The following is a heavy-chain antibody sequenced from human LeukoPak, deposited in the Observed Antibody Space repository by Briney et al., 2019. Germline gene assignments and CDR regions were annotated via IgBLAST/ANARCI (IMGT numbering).Heavy chain of an antibody. D-gene: IGHD2-2*01. V-gene: IGHV1-69*01. CDR2: INPIFGTA. J-gene: IGHJ5*02. CDR3: AARYCSSTSCSQRWFDP. CDR1: GGTFSSYA. Sequence: SVKVSCKASGGTFSSYAISWVRQAPGQGLEWMGEINPIFGTANYAQKFQGRVTITADESTSTAYMELSSLRSEDTAVYYCAARYCSSTSCSQRWFDPWGQGTLVTVSS.